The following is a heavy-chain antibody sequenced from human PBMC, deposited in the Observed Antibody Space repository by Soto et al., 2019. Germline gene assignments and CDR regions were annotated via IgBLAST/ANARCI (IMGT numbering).Heavy chain of an antibody. CDR1: GYTFTSYA. D-gene: IGHD2-2*01. CDR2: INAGNGNT. Sequence: QVQLVQSGAEEKKPGASVKVSCKASGYTFTSYAMHWVRQAPGQRLEWMGWINAGNGNTKYSQKFQGRVTITRDTSASTAYMELSSLRSEDTAVYYCARSLVPAVMYNWFDPWGQGTLVTVSS. V-gene: IGHV1-3*05. CDR3: ARSLVPAVMYNWFDP. J-gene: IGHJ5*02.